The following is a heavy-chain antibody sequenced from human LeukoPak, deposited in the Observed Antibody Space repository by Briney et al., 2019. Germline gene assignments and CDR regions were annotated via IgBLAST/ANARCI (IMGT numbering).Heavy chain of an antibody. CDR1: GYTFTSYG. CDR2: IIPMFGTA. J-gene: IGHJ1*01. CDR3: ASRTNYYDSSGYYYVYFQH. V-gene: IGHV1-69*13. Sequence: GPSVKVSCKASGYTFTSYGISWVRQAPGQGLEWMGGIIPMFGTANYAQKFQGRVTITADESTSTAYMELSSLRSEDTAVYYCASRTNYYDSSGYYYVYFQHWGQGTLVTVSS. D-gene: IGHD3-22*01.